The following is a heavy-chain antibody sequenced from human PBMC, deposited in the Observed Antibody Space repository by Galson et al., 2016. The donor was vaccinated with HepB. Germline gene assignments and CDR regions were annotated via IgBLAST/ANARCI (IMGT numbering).Heavy chain of an antibody. V-gene: IGHV3-11*04. D-gene: IGHD3-9*01. CDR1: GFNLSDYY. CDR2: ISSSGNTI. CDR3: ARGTTYYDILTGYQRPFDF. J-gene: IGHJ4*02. Sequence: SLRLSCAASGFNLSDYYMSWIRQAPGKGLEWVSYISSSGNTIYYADSVKGGFTVSRDNAKNSMYLQMNSLRAEDTAVYYCARGTTYYDILTGYQRPFDFWGQGTLVTVSS.